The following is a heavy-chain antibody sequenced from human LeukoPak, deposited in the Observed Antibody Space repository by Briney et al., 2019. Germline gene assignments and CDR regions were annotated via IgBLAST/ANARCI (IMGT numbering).Heavy chain of an antibody. V-gene: IGHV1-69*04. CDR1: GGTFSSYA. CDR2: IIPILGIA. CDR3: ARDSPYGDYIYY. D-gene: IGHD4-17*01. J-gene: IGHJ4*02. Sequence: GASVKVSCKASGGTFSSYAISWVRQAPGQGLEWMGRIIPILGIANYAQKFQGRVTITADKSTSTAYMELSCLRSEDTAVYYCARDSPYGDYIYYWGQGTLVTVSS.